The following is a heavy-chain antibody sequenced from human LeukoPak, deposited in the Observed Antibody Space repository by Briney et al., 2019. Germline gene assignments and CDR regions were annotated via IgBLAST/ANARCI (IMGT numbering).Heavy chain of an antibody. V-gene: IGHV1-69*04. CDR3: ARDPLDTDAFDI. J-gene: IGHJ3*02. CDR1: GGTFTSYA. Sequence: ASVKVSCKASGGTFTSYAISWVRQAPGQGLEWMGRIIPILGIANYAQKFQGRVTITADKSTSTAYMERSSLRSEDTAVYYCARDPLDTDAFDIWGQGTMVTVSS. CDR2: IIPILGIA. D-gene: IGHD5-18*01.